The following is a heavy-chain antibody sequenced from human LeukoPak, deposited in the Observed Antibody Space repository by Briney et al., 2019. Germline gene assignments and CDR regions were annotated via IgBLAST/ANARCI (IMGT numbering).Heavy chain of an antibody. V-gene: IGHV6-1*01. CDR2: TYYRSKWYN. J-gene: IGHJ3*02. D-gene: IGHD7-27*01. CDR3: ARDTSQLGIIDNRRRGAFDI. Sequence: SQTLSLTCAISGDIVSSNSAAWNWIRQSPSRGLEWLGRTYYRSKWYNDYAVSVKSRITINPDTSKNQFSLQLNSVTPEDTAVYYCARDTSQLGIIDNRRRGAFDIWGQGTMVTVSS. CDR1: GDIVSSNSAA.